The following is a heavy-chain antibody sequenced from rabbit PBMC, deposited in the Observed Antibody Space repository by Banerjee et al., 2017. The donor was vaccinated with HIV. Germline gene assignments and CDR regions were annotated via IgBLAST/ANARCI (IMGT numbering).Heavy chain of an antibody. D-gene: IGHD8-1*01. CDR2: IYVGGSGST. Sequence: QEQLEESGGGLVKPEGSLTLTCKASGFSFSDRDVMCWVRQAPGKGLEWIACIYVGGSGSTYYASWAKGRFTISKTSSTTVTLQMTRLTAADTATYFCARDAGSSFSTYGMDLWGPGTLVTVS. J-gene: IGHJ6*01. V-gene: IGHV1S45*01. CDR1: GFSFSDRDV. CDR3: ARDAGSSFSTYGMDL.